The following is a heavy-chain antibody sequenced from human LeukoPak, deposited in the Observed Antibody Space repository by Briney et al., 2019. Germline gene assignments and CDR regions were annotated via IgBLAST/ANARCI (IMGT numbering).Heavy chain of an antibody. CDR3: ARGGFGELLYDYYYYYMDA. J-gene: IGHJ6*03. D-gene: IGHD3-10*01. V-gene: IGHV1-18*01. CDR1: GYTFTSYG. Sequence: ASVKVSCKXSGYTFTSYGISWVRQAPGQGLEWMGWISAYNGNTNYSQKLQGRVTMTTDTSTSTAYMELRSLRSDDTAVYYCARGGFGELLYDYYYYYMDAWGKGTTVTVSS. CDR2: ISAYNGNT.